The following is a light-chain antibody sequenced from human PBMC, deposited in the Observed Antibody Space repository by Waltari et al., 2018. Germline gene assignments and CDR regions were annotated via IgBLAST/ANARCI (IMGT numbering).Light chain of an antibody. V-gene: IGLV2-23*02. J-gene: IGLJ3*02. CDR3: CSYAGSRTWV. CDR2: DVS. Sequence: QSALTQPASVSGSPGQSISISCIGTSRDIGTFNLVSWYLQYPGTAPKLLIYDVSQRPSGVSNRFSGSKSGNTASLTISGLQAEDEAIYYCCSYAGSRTWVFGGGAKLTVL. CDR1: SRDIGTFNL.